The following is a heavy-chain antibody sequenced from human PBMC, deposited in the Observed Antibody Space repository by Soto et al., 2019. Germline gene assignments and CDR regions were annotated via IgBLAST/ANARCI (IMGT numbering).Heavy chain of an antibody. D-gene: IGHD3-10*01. CDR1: GGYISSGGYY. CDR2: IYYSGST. V-gene: IGHV4-31*03. J-gene: IGHJ6*02. Sequence: SETLSLTCTVSGGYISSGGYYWSWIRQHPGKGLEWIGYIYYSGSTYYNPSLKSRVTISVDTSKNQFSLKLSSVTAADTAVYYCAREGKTHNYYGSGSSRHYYYGMDVWGQGTTVTVSS. CDR3: AREGKTHNYYGSGSSRHYYYGMDV.